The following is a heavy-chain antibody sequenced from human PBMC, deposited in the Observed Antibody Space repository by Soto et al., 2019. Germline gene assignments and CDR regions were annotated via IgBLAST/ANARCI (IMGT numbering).Heavy chain of an antibody. CDR3: ASSSIAARPDGMDV. CDR2: ISAYNGNT. V-gene: IGHV1-18*01. CDR1: GYTFTSYG. D-gene: IGHD6-6*01. Sequence: ASVKVSCKASGYTFTSYGISWVRQAPGQGLEWMGWISAYNGNTNYAQKLQGRVTMTTDTSTSTAYMELRSLRSEDTAVYYCASSSIAARPDGMDVWGQGTTVTVSS. J-gene: IGHJ6*02.